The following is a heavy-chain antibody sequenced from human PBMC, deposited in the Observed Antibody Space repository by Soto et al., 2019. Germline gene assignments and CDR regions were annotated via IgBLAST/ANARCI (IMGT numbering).Heavy chain of an antibody. CDR3: ARVERGTATTVVDAFDI. J-gene: IGHJ3*02. V-gene: IGHV4-34*01. D-gene: IGHD1-1*01. CDR2: MSHSGGT. Sequence: QVQLQQWGAGLLKPSETLSLTCAVFGGSVNSGNYYWSWIRQPPGKGLEWIGEMSHSGGTHFNPSLKSRVTISVDTAKNQCSLKMSSVTAADTAIYYCARVERGTATTVVDAFDIWGPGTMVTVSS. CDR1: GGSVNSGNYY.